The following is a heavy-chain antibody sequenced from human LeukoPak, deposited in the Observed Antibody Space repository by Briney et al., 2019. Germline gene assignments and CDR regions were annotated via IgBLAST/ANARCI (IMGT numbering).Heavy chain of an antibody. Sequence: PSETLSLTCTVSGGSISSSSYYWGWIRQPPGKGLEWIGSIYYSGSTYYNPSLKSRVTISVDTSKNQFSLKLSSVTAADTAVYYCARGFTVTKRPPRYFDLWGRGTLVTVSS. J-gene: IGHJ2*01. V-gene: IGHV4-39*07. CDR3: ARGFTVTKRPPRYFDL. CDR2: IYYSGST. CDR1: GGSISSSSYY. D-gene: IGHD4-17*01.